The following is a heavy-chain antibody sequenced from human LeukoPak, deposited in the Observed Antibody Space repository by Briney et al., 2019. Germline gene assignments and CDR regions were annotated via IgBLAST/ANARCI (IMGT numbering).Heavy chain of an antibody. D-gene: IGHD5-18*01. V-gene: IGHV5-51*01. CDR1: GYSFASYW. CDR3: ARQDGYSLYHFDY. J-gene: IGHJ4*02. Sequence: GESLKISCKGSGYSFASYWIAWVRQMPGKGLEWMGIIYPADSDTRYSPSFRGQVTISVDKCISTAYLQWSSLKASDTAMYYCARQDGYSLYHFDYWGQGTLVTVSS. CDR2: IYPADSDT.